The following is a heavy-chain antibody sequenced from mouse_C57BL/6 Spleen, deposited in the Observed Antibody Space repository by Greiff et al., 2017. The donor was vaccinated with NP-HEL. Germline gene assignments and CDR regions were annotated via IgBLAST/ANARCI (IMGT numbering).Heavy chain of an antibody. Sequence: EVQLQQSGPELVKPGASVKISCKASGYSFTGYYMHWVKQSHGTILDWIGYLYPYNGVSSYNQKFKGKATLTVDKSSSTAYMELRSLTSEDSAVYYCARGGTPAGTKAWFAYWGQGTLVTVSA. CDR1: GYSFTGYY. J-gene: IGHJ3*01. CDR3: ARGGTPAGTKAWFAY. D-gene: IGHD4-1*01. CDR2: LYPYNGVS. V-gene: IGHV1-31*01.